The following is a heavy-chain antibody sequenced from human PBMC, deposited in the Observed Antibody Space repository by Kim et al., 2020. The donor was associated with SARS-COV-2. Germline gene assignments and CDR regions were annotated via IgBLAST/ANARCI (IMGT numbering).Heavy chain of an antibody. J-gene: IGHJ4*02. Sequence: SETLSLTCTVSGGSISNSFNYWGWIRQPPGKGLEWIGSVYHSGSTYGSPSLKSRVTVSVDTSKNQFSLKLTSVTAADTAVYFCARLPHDSSGYVDCWGQGILVTVSS. CDR3: ARLPHDSSGYVDC. V-gene: IGHV4-39*01. CDR1: GGSISNSFNY. D-gene: IGHD3-22*01. CDR2: VYHSGST.